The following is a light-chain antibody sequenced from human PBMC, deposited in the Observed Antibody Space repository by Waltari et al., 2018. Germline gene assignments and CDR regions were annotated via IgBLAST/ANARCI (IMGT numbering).Light chain of an antibody. V-gene: IGKV3-20*01. J-gene: IGKJ1*01. Sequence: EIVLTQSPGTLSLSLGERATLSCRASQSVSRALTWYQQKPGQAPGLLIYGASTRAPGIPDRFSGSVSVTDFSLTISRLEPDDFAVYYCQHYLRLPVTFGQGTTVEV. CDR3: QHYLRLPVT. CDR1: QSVSRA. CDR2: GAS.